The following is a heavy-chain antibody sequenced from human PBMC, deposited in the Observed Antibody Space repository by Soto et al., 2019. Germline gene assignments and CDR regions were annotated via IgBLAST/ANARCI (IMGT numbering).Heavy chain of an antibody. Sequence: ASVKVSCKASGYTFTSYYMHWVRQAPGQGLEWMGIINPSGGSTSYAQKFQGRVTMTRDTSTSTVYMELSSLRSEDTAVYYCASGKGATTYRYGMDVWGQGTTVTVSS. D-gene: IGHD1-26*01. CDR2: INPSGGST. J-gene: IGHJ6*02. V-gene: IGHV1-46*01. CDR3: ASGKGATTYRYGMDV. CDR1: GYTFTSYY.